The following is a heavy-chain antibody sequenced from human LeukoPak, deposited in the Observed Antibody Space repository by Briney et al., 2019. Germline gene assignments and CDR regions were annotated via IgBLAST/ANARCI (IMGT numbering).Heavy chain of an antibody. D-gene: IGHD2-15*01. J-gene: IGHJ4*02. CDR2: INHSGGT. Sequence: SETLSLTCAVYGGSFSGYYWSWIRQPPGKGLEWIGDINHSGGTNYNPSLKSRVTMSVDTSKNQFSLKLSSVTAADTAVYYCARRASVAATLDYWGRGTLVTVSS. CDR1: GGSFSGYY. V-gene: IGHV4-34*01. CDR3: ARRASVAATLDY.